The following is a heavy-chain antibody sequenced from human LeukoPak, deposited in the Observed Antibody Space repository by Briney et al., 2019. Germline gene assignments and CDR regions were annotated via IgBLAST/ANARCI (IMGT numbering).Heavy chain of an antibody. CDR3: GRGAQGCDSLSH. V-gene: IGHV3-30*03. Sequence: GGSLRLSCAASGFTLNSYSMHWVRQAPGKGLEWVADLVSDGSTEYYADSVRGRFTISRDNSKNTLFLQMNSLRDEDTAVYYCGRGAQGCDSLSHRGQGTLVTVSS. D-gene: IGHD2-21*02. CDR2: LVSDGSTE. CDR1: GFTLNSYS. J-gene: IGHJ4*02.